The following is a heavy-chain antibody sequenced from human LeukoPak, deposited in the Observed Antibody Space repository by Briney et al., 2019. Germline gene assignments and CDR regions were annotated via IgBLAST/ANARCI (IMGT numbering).Heavy chain of an antibody. CDR3: QGLFS. CDR1: GFTFSSYN. J-gene: IGHJ4*02. D-gene: IGHD6-25*01. CDR2: ISLNGHST. Sequence: PGGSLRLSCSASGFTFSSYNMHWVRQAPGKGLESVSAISLNGHSTYYADSVKGRFTISRDNSKDTQYLQMNSLRPEDTAVYYCQGLFSWGQGTLVTVSS. V-gene: IGHV3-64D*09.